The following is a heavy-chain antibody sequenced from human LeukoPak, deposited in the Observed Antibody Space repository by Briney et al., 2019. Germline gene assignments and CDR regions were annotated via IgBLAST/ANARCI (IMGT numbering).Heavy chain of an antibody. CDR3: ARAPPYGCSGGSCYRALGFDP. J-gene: IGHJ5*02. CDR1: GGSFSSYY. V-gene: IGHV4-59*01. Sequence: SETXSLTCTVSGGSFSSYYWSWIRQPPGKGLEWIGYIYYSGSTNYNPSLTSRGTISVDTSKNQFSLKLSSVTAADTAVYYCARAPPYGCSGGSCYRALGFDPWGQGTLVTVSS. D-gene: IGHD2-15*01. CDR2: IYYSGST.